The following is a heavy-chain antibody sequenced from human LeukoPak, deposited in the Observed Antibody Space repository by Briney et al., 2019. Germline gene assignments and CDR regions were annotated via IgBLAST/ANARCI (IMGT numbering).Heavy chain of an antibody. D-gene: IGHD2-21*01. Sequence: SETLSLTCTVSGGSISSGDYYWSWIRQPPGKGLEWIGYIHYSGSTYYNPSLKSRVTISVDTSKNQFSLKLSSVTAADTAVYYCAASGIAIQGNAFDIWGQGTMLTVSS. J-gene: IGHJ3*02. CDR1: GGSISSGDYY. V-gene: IGHV4-30-4*08. CDR2: IHYSGST. CDR3: AASGIAIQGNAFDI.